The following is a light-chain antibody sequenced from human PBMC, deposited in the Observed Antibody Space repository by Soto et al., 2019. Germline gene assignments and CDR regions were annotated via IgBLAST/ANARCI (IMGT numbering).Light chain of an antibody. CDR3: FSPDNSGNLGV. J-gene: IGLJ1*01. V-gene: IGLV3-10*01. Sequence: SYELTQPPSVSVSPGQTARITCSGDALPTRFAHWYKQKAGHAPVQVIYEDNKRPSGIPERFSGSSSGTVATLVISEAQVEDEGDYYCFSPDNSGNLGVFGPGIKLTVL. CDR1: ALPTRF. CDR2: EDN.